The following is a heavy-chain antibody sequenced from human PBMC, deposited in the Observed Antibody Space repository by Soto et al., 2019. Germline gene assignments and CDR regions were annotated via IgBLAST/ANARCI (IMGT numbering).Heavy chain of an antibody. CDR2: IIPIFGIA. V-gene: IGHV1-69*13. J-gene: IGHJ5*02. CDR3: ARGDIAAAGTKNNWFDP. Sequence: GASVKVSCKASGGTFSSYAISWARQAPGQGLEWMGGIIPIFGIANYAQKFQGRVTITADESTSTAYMELSSLRSEDTAVYYCARGDIAAAGTKNNWFDPWGQGTLVTVSS. D-gene: IGHD6-13*01. CDR1: GGTFSSYA.